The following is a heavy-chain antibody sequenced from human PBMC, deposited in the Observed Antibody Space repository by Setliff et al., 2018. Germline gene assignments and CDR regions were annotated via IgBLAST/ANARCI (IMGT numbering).Heavy chain of an antibody. J-gene: IGHJ5*01. CDR2: IYYSGTT. CDR3: ASRTTGPGGWFDF. CDR1: GGSIINNNYY. D-gene: IGHD1-1*01. V-gene: IGHV4-39*01. Sequence: PEETLSLTCTVPGGSIINNNYYWGWIRQPPGKGLEWIGTIYYSGTTYYNPSLKSRVTISIDTSKNQFSLNLNSVTAADTAVYYCASRTTGPGGWFDFWGQGSLVTVSS.